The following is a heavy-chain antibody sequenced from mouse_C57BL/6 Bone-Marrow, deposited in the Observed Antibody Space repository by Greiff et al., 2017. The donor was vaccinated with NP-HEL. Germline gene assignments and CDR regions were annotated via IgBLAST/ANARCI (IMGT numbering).Heavy chain of an antibody. V-gene: IGHV5-17*01. D-gene: IGHD2-1*01. CDR1: GFTFSDYG. J-gene: IGHJ2*01. Sequence: DVKLVESGGGLVKPGGSLKLSCAASGFTFSDYGMHWVRQAPEKGLEWVAYISSGSSTIYYADTVKGRFTISRDNAKNTLFLQMTSLRSEDTAMYYCARWIGNYYFDYWGQGTTLTVSS. CDR2: ISSGSSTI. CDR3: ARWIGNYYFDY.